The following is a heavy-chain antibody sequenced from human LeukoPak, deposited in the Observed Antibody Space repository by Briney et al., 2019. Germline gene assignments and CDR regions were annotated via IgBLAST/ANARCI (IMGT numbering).Heavy chain of an antibody. CDR3: ARSTYDSLDY. CDR1: GYPISSGYH. J-gene: IGHJ4*02. D-gene: IGHD3-3*01. CDR2: IYHSGST. Sequence: SETLSLTCAVSGYPISSGYHWGWIRQPPGKGLEWIGNIYHSGSTYYNPSLKSRVTMSVDTSKNQFSLKLNSVTAADTAMYYCARSTYDSLDYWGQGILVTVSS. V-gene: IGHV4-38-2*01.